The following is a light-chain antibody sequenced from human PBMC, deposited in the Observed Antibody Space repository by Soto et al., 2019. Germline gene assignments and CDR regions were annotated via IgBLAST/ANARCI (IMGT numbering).Light chain of an antibody. Sequence: QSVLTQPPSASGSPGQSVTISCTGTSSDVGGSDYVSWYQHHPGKAPTLMIYDVSKRPSGVPDRFSGSKSGNMASLTVSGLQADDEADYYCISHVGHSNVFGTGTKVTVL. J-gene: IGLJ1*01. CDR3: ISHVGHSNV. CDR2: DVS. V-gene: IGLV2-8*01. CDR1: SSDVGGSDY.